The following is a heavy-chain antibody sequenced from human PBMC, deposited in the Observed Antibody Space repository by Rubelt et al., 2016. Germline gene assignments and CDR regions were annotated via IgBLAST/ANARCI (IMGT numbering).Heavy chain of an antibody. D-gene: IGHD3-22*01. Sequence: HWVRQAPGKGLEWVSCINNDGTTTSYAASVKGRFTISRDNAENTLYLQMNSLRAEDTAVYYCARGGGSDSSTSFEYWGQGTLVTVSS. V-gene: IGHV3-74*01. CDR3: ARGGGSDSSTSFEY. CDR2: INNDGTTT. J-gene: IGHJ4*02.